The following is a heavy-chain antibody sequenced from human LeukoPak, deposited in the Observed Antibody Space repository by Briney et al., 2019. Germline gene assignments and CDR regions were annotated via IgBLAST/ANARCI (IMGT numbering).Heavy chain of an antibody. D-gene: IGHD6-19*01. CDR2: INPNSGGT. CDR3: ARGVAGWPLIDS. Sequence: GGSVRDSPMTPRYTSTVYYIYWVRAAPGQGLEWMGCINPNSGGTNYAQKFQGRVTMTRDTSISIAYMELSRLRSDDTAVYYCARGVAGWPLIDSWGQGTLVTVSS. V-gene: IGHV1-2*02. J-gene: IGHJ3*02. CDR1: RYTSTVYY.